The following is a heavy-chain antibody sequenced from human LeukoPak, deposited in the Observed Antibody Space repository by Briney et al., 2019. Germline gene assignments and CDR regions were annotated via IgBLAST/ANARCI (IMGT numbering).Heavy chain of an antibody. V-gene: IGHV3-30*02. Sequence: PGGSLRLSCAASGYTFSRHGIHWVRQAPGKGLEWVAFIRYDGSNKYCADSVKGRFTISRDNSKNTLYLQMNSLRAEDTAVYYCAKDLGYCSSTSCPADYWGQGTLVTVSS. J-gene: IGHJ4*02. CDR2: IRYDGSNK. CDR1: GYTFSRHG. CDR3: AKDLGYCSSTSCPADY. D-gene: IGHD2-2*01.